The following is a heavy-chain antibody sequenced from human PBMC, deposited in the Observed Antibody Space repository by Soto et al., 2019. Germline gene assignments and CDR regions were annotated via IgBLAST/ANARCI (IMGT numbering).Heavy chain of an antibody. CDR1: GYTFTSYD. V-gene: IGHV1-8*01. Sequence: QVQLVQSGAEVKKPGASVKVSCKASGYTFTSYDINWVRQATGQGLEWMGWMNPTSGNTGYAQKFQGRVTMTRNTARSTAYMELSSRRSEDTAVYYCARGGYGSGSYLGAQYYYYYYYMDVWGKGTTVTVSS. CDR3: ARGGYGSGSYLGAQYYYYYYYMDV. D-gene: IGHD3-10*01. J-gene: IGHJ6*03. CDR2: MNPTSGNT.